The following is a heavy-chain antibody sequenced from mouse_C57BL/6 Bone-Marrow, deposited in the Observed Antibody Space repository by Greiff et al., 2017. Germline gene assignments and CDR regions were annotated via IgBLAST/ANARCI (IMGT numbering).Heavy chain of an antibody. V-gene: IGHV1-64*01. J-gene: IGHJ3*01. CDR1: GYTFTSYW. CDR2: IYPNSGST. D-gene: IGHD2-5*01. Sequence: QVQLQQPGAELVKPGASVKLSCKASGYTFTSYWMHWVKQRPGQGLEWIGMIYPNSGSTNYNEKFKSKATLTVDKSSSTAYMQLSSLTSEDSAGYYDARPYYSKGGFAYWGQGTLVTVSA. CDR3: ARPYYSKGGFAY.